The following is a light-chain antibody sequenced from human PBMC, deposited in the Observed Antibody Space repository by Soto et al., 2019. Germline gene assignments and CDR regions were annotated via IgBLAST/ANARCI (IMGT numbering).Light chain of an antibody. CDR3: QQTDSFPRT. V-gene: IGKV1-39*01. CDR1: QGISSY. J-gene: IGKJ1*01. CDR2: AAS. Sequence: DIQMTQSPSSLSASVGDSVTITCRASQGISSYLNWYQHKPGKAPKLLIYAASSLQTGVPSRFSGSRSGTDFALTISSLQRDDFATYYCQQTDSFPRTFGQGTKVDIK.